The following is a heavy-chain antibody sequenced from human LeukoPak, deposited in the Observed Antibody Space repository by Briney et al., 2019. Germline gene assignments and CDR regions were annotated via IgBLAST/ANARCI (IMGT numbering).Heavy chain of an antibody. Sequence: PSETLSLTCTVSGGSFSSYYWGWIRQSPGKGLEWIGYTHNSGSAKYNPSLKSRVTISIDMSKNQYSLNLNSVTAGDTAVYYCARDHPDYGDYGGFDYWGQGILVTVSS. CDR2: THNSGSA. CDR1: GGSFSSYY. J-gene: IGHJ4*02. CDR3: ARDHPDYGDYGGFDY. V-gene: IGHV4-59*01. D-gene: IGHD4-17*01.